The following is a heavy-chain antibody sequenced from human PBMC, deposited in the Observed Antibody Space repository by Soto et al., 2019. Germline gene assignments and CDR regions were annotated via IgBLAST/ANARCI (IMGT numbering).Heavy chain of an antibody. Sequence: VHLVESGGGLVEPGGSLRLSCEASGFMFSSYWMSWVRQAPGQGLEWVANIKQDGSEIHYVESVKGRFTIFRDNARRSLFLQMSSLRAEDTAVYFCATYSGSYFPVGHDRWGQGTLVVVSS. CDR1: GFMFSSYW. V-gene: IGHV3-7*01. D-gene: IGHD3-10*01. J-gene: IGHJ5*02. CDR2: IKQDGSEI. CDR3: ATYSGSYFPVGHDR.